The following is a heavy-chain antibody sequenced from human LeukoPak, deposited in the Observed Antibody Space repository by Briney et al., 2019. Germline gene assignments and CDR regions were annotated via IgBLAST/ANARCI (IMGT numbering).Heavy chain of an antibody. CDR1: GYTFTSYD. V-gene: IGHV1-8*01. CDR2: MNPNSGNT. CDR3: ARVRDSSGWYNWFDP. Sequence: ASVKVSCKASGYTFTSYDINWVRQATGQGLEWMGWMNPNSGNTGYAQKFQGRVTMTRNTSISTAYMELSSLRSEDTAVYYCARVRDSSGWYNWFDPWGQGTLVTVSS. J-gene: IGHJ5*02. D-gene: IGHD6-19*01.